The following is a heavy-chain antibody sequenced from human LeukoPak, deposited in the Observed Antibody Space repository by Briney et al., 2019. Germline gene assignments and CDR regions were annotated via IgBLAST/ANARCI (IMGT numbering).Heavy chain of an antibody. D-gene: IGHD1-26*01. J-gene: IGHJ4*02. Sequence: PGGSLRLSCAASGFTFSSYAMSWVRQAPGKGLEWVSAISGSGGSTYYADSVKGRFTISRDNSKNRLYLQMNSLRAEDTAVYYCAKGFASGWEPFDYWGQGTLVTVSS. CDR3: AKGFASGWEPFDY. CDR1: GFTFSSYA. CDR2: ISGSGGST. V-gene: IGHV3-23*01.